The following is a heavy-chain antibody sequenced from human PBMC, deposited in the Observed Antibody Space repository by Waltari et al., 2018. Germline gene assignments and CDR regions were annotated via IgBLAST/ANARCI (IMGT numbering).Heavy chain of an antibody. CDR2: IYYGGDT. J-gene: IGHJ4*02. D-gene: IGHD3-3*01. Sequence: QVQLQESGPGLAEPSQALSLVCTVSGGSITSPGYYWSWILQPPGMGVELIGYIYYGGDTYYNPSLKSRVTISVDTSKNQFSLELTSVTAADTAVYYCARFLWSGLKGLDYWGQGALVTVSS. CDR3: ARFLWSGLKGLDY. CDR1: GGSITSPGYY. V-gene: IGHV4-31*03.